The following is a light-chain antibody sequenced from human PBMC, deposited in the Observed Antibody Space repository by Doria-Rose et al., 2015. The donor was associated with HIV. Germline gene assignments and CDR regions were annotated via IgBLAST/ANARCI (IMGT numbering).Light chain of an antibody. CDR3: HQYGTSWT. CDR1: QSFSSTY. V-gene: IGKV3-20*01. CDR2: DGS. J-gene: IGKJ1*01. Sequence: EIVMTQSPGTLSLSPGERATLSCRASQSFSSTYLAWYRQKPGQAPSLLIYDGSTRATGIPDRFSAIGSGTDFTLTINRLEPEDFALYYCHQYGTSWTFGQGTKVEI.